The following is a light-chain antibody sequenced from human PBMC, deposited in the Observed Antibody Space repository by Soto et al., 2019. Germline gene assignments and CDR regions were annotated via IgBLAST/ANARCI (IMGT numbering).Light chain of an antibody. CDR1: QSVSSS. J-gene: IGKJ1*01. CDR3: QQYNNWPRT. Sequence: DIVMTQSPATLSVSPGDRATLSCRASQSVSSSLAWYQQKPGKAPRLLIYGASSMATGIPSRFSGSGSGTEFTLTISSLQSEDFAVYYCQQYNNWPRTFGQGTKVEIK. V-gene: IGKV3-15*01. CDR2: GAS.